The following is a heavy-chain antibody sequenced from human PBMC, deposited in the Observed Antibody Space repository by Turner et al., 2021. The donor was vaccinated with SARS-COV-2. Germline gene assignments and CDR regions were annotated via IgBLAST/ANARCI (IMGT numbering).Heavy chain of an antibody. CDR3: ARGTYYYDSSVYSGTNWFDP. D-gene: IGHD3-22*01. Sequence: EVQLVESGGGLVKPGGSLRLSCAASGFTFSRYSMNWVRQATGKGLEWVSSIRSSSSYIYYADSVKGRFTISRDNAKNSLYLQMNSLRAEDTAVYYCARGTYYYDSSVYSGTNWFDPWGQGTLVTVSS. V-gene: IGHV3-21*01. CDR1: GFTFSRYS. CDR2: IRSSSSYI. J-gene: IGHJ5*02.